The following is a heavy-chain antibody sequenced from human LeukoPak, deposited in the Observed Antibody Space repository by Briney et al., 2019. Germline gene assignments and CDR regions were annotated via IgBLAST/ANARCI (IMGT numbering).Heavy chain of an antibody. D-gene: IGHD3-10*01. CDR2: IYYSGST. CDR1: GGSISSSSYY. CDR3: ARLLLKGLRAFDI. V-gene: IGHV4-39*01. Sequence: PSETLSLTCTVSGGSISSSSYYWGWIRQPPGKGLEWIGSIYYSGSTYYNPSLKSRVTISVDTSKNQFSLKLSSVTAADTAVYYCARLLLKGLRAFDIWGQGTMVTVSS. J-gene: IGHJ3*02.